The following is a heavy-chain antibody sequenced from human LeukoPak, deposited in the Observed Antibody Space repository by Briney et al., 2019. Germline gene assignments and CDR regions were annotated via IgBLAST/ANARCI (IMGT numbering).Heavy chain of an antibody. D-gene: IGHD1-26*01. J-gene: IGHJ4*02. CDR2: IYYSGSTNYGST. V-gene: IGHV4-59*01. CDR1: GGSISRCY. CDR3: ARGRELPDY. Sequence: SETLSLTCSVSGGSISRCYWSWIRQPPGKGLEWIGYIYYSGSTNYGSTNYNPSLKSRVTISVDTSKNQFSLKLSSVTATDTAVYYCARGRELPDYWGQGTLVTVSS.